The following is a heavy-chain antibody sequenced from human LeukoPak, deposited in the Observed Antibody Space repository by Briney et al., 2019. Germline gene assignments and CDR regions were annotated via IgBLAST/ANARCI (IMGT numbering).Heavy chain of an antibody. J-gene: IGHJ5*02. D-gene: IGHD3-9*01. CDR2: IIPLFATT. CDR1: GGTFSNYA. V-gene: IGHV1-69*06. Sequence: LVKVSCKASGGTFSNYAIIWVRQAPGQGLEWMGGIIPLFATTNYAQKFQGRVTITADKSTSTAYMELTRLKSEDTAVYYCASEPPFYDILTAYSPYPWGQGTLVTVSS. CDR3: ASEPPFYDILTAYSPYP.